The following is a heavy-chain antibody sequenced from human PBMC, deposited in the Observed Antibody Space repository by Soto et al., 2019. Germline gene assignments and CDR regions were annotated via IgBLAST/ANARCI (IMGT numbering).Heavy chain of an antibody. V-gene: IGHV5-51*01. Sequence: GESLTISCKGRGYSYTRSWIAWVRQMHGKGLEWMGIIYPGDSDTRYSPSFQGQVTISADKSISTAYLQWSSLKASDTAMYYCARHGYGSSNDYYYGMDVWGQGTTVTVSS. CDR1: GYSYTRSW. CDR3: ARHGYGSSNDYYYGMDV. D-gene: IGHD6-6*01. J-gene: IGHJ6*02. CDR2: IYPGDSDT.